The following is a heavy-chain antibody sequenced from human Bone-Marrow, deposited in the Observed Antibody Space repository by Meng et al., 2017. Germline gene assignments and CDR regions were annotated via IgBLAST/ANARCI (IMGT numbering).Heavy chain of an antibody. J-gene: IGHJ1*01. Sequence: QVQLQQGGVGLLKPSVTLSLTVCVSGGSFSGYYWSWIRQTTGKGLEWIGEINHSGSTYYNPSLKSLVTISVDTSKNQFSLKLSSVTAADTAVYYCARGTRPLLFQHWGQGTLVTVSS. D-gene: IGHD1-1*01. CDR3: ARGTRPLLFQH. V-gene: IGHV4-34*01. CDR1: GGSFSGYY. CDR2: INHSGST.